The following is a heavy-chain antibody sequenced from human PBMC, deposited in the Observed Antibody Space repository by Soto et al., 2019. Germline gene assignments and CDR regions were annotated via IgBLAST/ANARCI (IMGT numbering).Heavy chain of an antibody. CDR3: VRRHVSATGIDWFDP. V-gene: IGHV1-3*01. J-gene: IGHJ5*02. Sequence: SSVKFSFNASGYTFTSYGIHWVRHSPLQRLEWMGWINSANGYTKYSPKFHGRVTITRDTSASTAYMELSSLRSEDTAVYYCVRRHVSATGIDWFDPWGQGTLVTVSS. CDR2: INSANGYT. CDR1: GYTFTSYG. D-gene: IGHD6-13*01.